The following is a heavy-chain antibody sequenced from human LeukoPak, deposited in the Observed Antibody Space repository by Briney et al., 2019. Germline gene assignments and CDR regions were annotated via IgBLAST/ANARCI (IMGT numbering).Heavy chain of an antibody. CDR3: ARVAYDFWSGSLLTYDY. V-gene: IGHV1-18*01. Sequence: GASVKVSCKASGYTFTSYGISWVRQAPGQGLEWMGWISAYNGNTNYAQKLQGRVTMTTDTSTSTAYMELRSLRSEDTAVYYCARVAYDFWSGSLLTYDYWGQGTLVTVSS. D-gene: IGHD3-3*01. J-gene: IGHJ4*02. CDR1: GYTFTSYG. CDR2: ISAYNGNT.